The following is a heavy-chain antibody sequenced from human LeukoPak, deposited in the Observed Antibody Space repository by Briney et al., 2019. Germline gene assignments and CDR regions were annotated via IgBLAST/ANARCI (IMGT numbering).Heavy chain of an antibody. CDR1: GFTFSSYS. V-gene: IGHV3-48*04. CDR2: ISSSSSTI. Sequence: GGSLRLSCAASGFTFSSYSMNWVRQAPGKGLEWVSYISSSSSTIYYTDSVKGRFTISRDNAKNSLYLQMNSLRAEDAAVYYCATTGLLGDIPWGQGTLVTVSS. CDR3: ATTGLLGDIP. J-gene: IGHJ5*02. D-gene: IGHD3-10*01.